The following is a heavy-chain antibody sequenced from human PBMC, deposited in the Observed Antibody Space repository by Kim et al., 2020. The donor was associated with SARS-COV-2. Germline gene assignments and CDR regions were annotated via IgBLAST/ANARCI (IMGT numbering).Heavy chain of an antibody. CDR3: ARVSSWQPYCGGDCFGMDV. Sequence: SQTLSLTCAISGDSVASNSAAWNWIRQSPSRGLEWLGRTYYRSKWYNDYAVSVKSRITINPDTSKNQFSLQLNSVTHEDTAEYYCARVSSWQPYCGGDCFGMDVWGQGTTVTVSS. J-gene: IGHJ6*02. V-gene: IGHV6-1*01. CDR1: GDSVASNSAA. CDR2: TYYRSKWYN. D-gene: IGHD2-21*01.